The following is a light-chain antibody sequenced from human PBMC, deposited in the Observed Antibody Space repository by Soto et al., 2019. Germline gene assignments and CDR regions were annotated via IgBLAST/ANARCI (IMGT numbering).Light chain of an antibody. CDR3: QQYGSSPTSMYT. CDR1: QSVSSSY. J-gene: IGKJ2*01. Sequence: EIVLTQSPGTLSLSPGERATLSCRASQSVSSSYLAWYQQKPGQAPRLHIYGASSRATGIPDRFSGSGSGTDFTLTISRLEPEDCAVYYCQQYGSSPTSMYTFGQGTKLEIK. V-gene: IGKV3-20*01. CDR2: GAS.